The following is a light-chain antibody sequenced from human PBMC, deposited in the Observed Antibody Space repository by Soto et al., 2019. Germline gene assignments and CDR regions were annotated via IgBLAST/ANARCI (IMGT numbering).Light chain of an antibody. J-gene: IGLJ1*01. CDR1: SSDVGGYNS. CDR2: DVN. Sequence: QSALTQPRSVSGSPGQSVTISCTGTSSDVGGYNSVSWYQQHPGKAPKLLIYDVNERPSGVPGRFSGSKSGNTASLTISGLQADDESDYYCCSFAGTYTHYVFGTGTKLTVL. CDR3: CSFAGTYTHYV. V-gene: IGLV2-11*01.